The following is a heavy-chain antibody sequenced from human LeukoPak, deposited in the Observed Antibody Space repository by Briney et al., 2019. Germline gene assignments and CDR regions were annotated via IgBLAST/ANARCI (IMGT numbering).Heavy chain of an antibody. CDR3: LGYCSSTSCSYYDY. CDR1: GGSISRGDSY. D-gene: IGHD2-2*01. CDR2: IYYSGST. Sequence: SQTLSLTCTVSGGSISRGDSYWSWIRQPPGKGLEWNGYIYYSGSTYYNPSLKSRVTISVDTSKNQFSLKLSSVTAADTAVYYCLGYCSSTSCSYYDYWGQGTLVTVSS. V-gene: IGHV4-30-4*01. J-gene: IGHJ4*02.